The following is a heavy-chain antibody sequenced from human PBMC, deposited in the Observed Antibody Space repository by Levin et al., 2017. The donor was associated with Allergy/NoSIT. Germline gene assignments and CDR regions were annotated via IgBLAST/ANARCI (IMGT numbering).Heavy chain of an antibody. D-gene: IGHD3-10*01. CDR3: ATRGEGDPMGPRPRRYAMDV. V-gene: IGHV3-11*01. CDR1: GFTFSDYY. CDR2: ISSSGSTI. J-gene: IGHJ6*02. Sequence: GGSLRLSCAASGFTFSDYYMSWIRQAPGKGLEWISYISSSGSTIYYADSVKGRFTISRDNAKNSLYLQMNSLRAEDTAVYYCATRGEGDPMGPRPRRYAMDVWGQGTTVTVSS.